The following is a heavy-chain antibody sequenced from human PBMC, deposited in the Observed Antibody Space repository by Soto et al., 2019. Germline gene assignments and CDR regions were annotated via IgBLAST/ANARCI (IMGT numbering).Heavy chain of an antibody. J-gene: IGHJ6*03. Sequence: QVQLQQWGAGLLKPSETLSLTCAVYGGSFSGYYWDWIRQPPGKGLEWIGEINHSGGTNYNPSLKSRVTISVDTSKNQFSLKLSSVTAADTAVYYCARGGHDSSGYNLSYNMDVWGKGTTVTVS. V-gene: IGHV4-34*01. CDR2: INHSGGT. D-gene: IGHD3-22*01. CDR3: ARGGHDSSGYNLSYNMDV. CDR1: GGSFSGYY.